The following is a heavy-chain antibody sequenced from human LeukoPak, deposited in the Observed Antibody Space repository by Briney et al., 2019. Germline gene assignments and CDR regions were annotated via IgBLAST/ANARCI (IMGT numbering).Heavy chain of an antibody. CDR1: GFTFSDYY. J-gene: IGHJ3*02. CDR3: AKATGFCSGGSCSTDAFDI. V-gene: IGHV3-11*01. Sequence: GGSLRLSCAASGFTFSDYYMSWIRQAPGKGLEWVSYISSSGSTIYYADSVKGRFTISRDNSKNTLYLQMNSLRAEDTAVYYCAKATGFCSGGSCSTDAFDIWGQGTMVTVSS. CDR2: ISSSGSTI. D-gene: IGHD2-15*01.